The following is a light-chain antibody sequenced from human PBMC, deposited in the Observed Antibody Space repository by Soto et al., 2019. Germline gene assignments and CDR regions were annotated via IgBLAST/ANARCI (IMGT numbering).Light chain of an antibody. V-gene: IGKV3-11*01. CDR1: QSVSSY. CDR2: DAS. J-gene: IGKJ1*01. Sequence: EIVLTQSPATLSLSPGERATLSCRASQSVSSYLTWYQQKPGQAPRLLIYDASHRATGIPARFGGSGSGTDLTLTISGLEPEDFAVYYCLQRNDWPWTFGQGTKV. CDR3: LQRNDWPWT.